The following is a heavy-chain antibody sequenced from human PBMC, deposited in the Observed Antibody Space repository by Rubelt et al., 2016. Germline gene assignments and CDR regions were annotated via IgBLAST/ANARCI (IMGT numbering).Heavy chain of an antibody. Sequence: QVQLQQWGAGLLKPSGTLSLTCAVSGGSISSSNWWSWVRQPPGKGLEWIGEIYHSGSTNYNPSLKSRGIIAVDKSKNPFARKLSSVTAADTAVYYCARDLGVPAAIRAFDIWGQGTMVTVSS. J-gene: IGHJ3*02. D-gene: IGHD2-2*02. V-gene: IGHV4-4*02. CDR3: ARDLGVPAAIRAFDI. CDR1: GGSISSSNW. CDR2: IYHSGST.